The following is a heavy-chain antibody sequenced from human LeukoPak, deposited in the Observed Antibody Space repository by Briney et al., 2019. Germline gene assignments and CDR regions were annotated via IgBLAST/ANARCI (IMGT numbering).Heavy chain of an antibody. J-gene: IGHJ3*02. D-gene: IGHD3-10*01. Sequence: PGGSLRLSCTASGFTFSEHYMDWLRQAPGKGLEWVGRVRNKANSYATEYAASVKGRFTVSRDDSKNSLYLQMDSLITEDTAVYYCAKWGVWFGTLLGGFDIWGQGTMVTVSS. CDR3: AKWGVWFGTLLGGFDI. CDR1: GFTFSEHY. V-gene: IGHV3-72*01. CDR2: VRNKANSYAT.